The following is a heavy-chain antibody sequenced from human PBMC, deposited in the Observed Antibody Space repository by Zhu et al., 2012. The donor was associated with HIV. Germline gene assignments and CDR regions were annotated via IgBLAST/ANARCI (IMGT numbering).Heavy chain of an antibody. Sequence: QVHLQQWGAGLLKPPETLSLTCAVYGGSFSGYYWNWIRQPPGKGLEWIGEINHSGSTNYNPSLKSRVTISVDTSKNQFSLKLSSVTAADTAVYYCASLDYYDSGGYYYAAFDIWGQGTMVTASS. V-gene: IGHV4-34*01. CDR3: ASLDYYDSGGYYYAAFDI. CDR1: GGSFSGYY. D-gene: IGHD3-22*01. J-gene: IGHJ3*02. CDR2: INHSGST.